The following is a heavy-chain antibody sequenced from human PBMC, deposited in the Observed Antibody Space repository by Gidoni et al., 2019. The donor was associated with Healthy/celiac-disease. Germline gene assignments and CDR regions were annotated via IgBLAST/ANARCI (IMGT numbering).Heavy chain of an antibody. CDR3: ARDLSSYYDSSGYYYYYYGMDV. J-gene: IGHJ6*02. CDR2: ISAYNGNT. V-gene: IGHV1-18*04. D-gene: IGHD3-22*01. CDR1: GYTFTRDG. Sequence: QVQLVQSGAEVKKPGASVKVSCKASGYTFTRDGISWVRQAPGQGLEWMGWISAYNGNTNSAQKLQGRVTMTTDTSTSTAYMELRSLRSDDTAVYYCARDLSSYYDSSGYYYYYYGMDVWGQGTTVTVSS.